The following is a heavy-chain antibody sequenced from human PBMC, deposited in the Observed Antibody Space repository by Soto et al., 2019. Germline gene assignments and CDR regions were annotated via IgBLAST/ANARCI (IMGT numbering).Heavy chain of an antibody. CDR1: GYTFTSYY. D-gene: IGHD5-12*01. Sequence: QVPLVQSGAEVQKPGASVKVSCKASGYTFTSYYMRWVRQAHGQGLEWMGTINPSGGSTTYAQKFQGRVTMNRDTSTSTVYMELSSLRSADTAVYYCARTDGYTFDYWGQGTLVTVSS. V-gene: IGHV1-46*01. J-gene: IGHJ4*02. CDR3: ARTDGYTFDY. CDR2: INPSGGST.